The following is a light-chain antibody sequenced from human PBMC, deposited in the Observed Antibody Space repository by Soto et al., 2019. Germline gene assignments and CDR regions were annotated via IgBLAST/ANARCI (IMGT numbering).Light chain of an antibody. J-gene: IGLJ2*01. CDR1: SSDVGGYNY. Sequence: QSVLTQPASVSGSPGQSITISCTGTSSDVGGYNYVSWYQQHPGKAPKLMIYDVSNRPSGVSNRFSGSKSGNTASLTISGLQAEDDADYYCSSYTSSSTLGGVFGGGTKLTVL. CDR2: DVS. CDR3: SSYTSSSTLGGV. V-gene: IGLV2-14*01.